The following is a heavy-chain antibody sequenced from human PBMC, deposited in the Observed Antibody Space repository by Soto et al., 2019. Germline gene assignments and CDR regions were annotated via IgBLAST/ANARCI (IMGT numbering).Heavy chain of an antibody. J-gene: IGHJ4*02. CDR2: INGDGSST. CDR1: GFPFSNFW. Sequence: EVQLVESGGGLVQPGWSLRLSCAASGFPFSNFWMSWVRQAPGKGLVWVSRINGDGSSTNYADSVKGRFTISRDNAMKTLHLQMNSLRVEDTAVYYCVRDFRWGQGTLVTVSS. CDR3: VRDFR. V-gene: IGHV3-74*01.